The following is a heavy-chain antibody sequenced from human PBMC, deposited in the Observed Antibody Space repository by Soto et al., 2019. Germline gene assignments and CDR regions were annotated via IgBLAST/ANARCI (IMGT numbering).Heavy chain of an antibody. CDR2: IFSRGGT. Sequence: QVHLQESGPRLVKPSQTLSLTCTVSGDSISNGGYYWSWFRQHPGKGLEWIGYIFSRGGTYYNPSLESRVTISLDTSKTHFSLKLTSVTAADTAVYYCARSVPGYFGPEHSDQRGQGTLVSVSS. V-gene: IGHV4-31*03. J-gene: IGHJ4*02. CDR1: GDSISNGGYY. CDR3: ARSVPGYFGPEHSDQ. D-gene: IGHD3-22*01.